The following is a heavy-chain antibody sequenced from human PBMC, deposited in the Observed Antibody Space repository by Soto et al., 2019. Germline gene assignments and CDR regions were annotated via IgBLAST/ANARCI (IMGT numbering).Heavy chain of an antibody. J-gene: IGHJ6*02. V-gene: IGHV3-48*02. Sequence: SGVSLRLSFAASGFTFSSYSMNWVRQAPGKGLEWVSYISSSSSTIYYADSVKGRFTISRDNAKNSLYLQMNSLRDEDTAVYYCARDQPTGYSYGLGWNYYYYGMDVWGQGTTVTVSS. CDR3: ARDQPTGYSYGLGWNYYYYGMDV. CDR1: GFTFSSYS. CDR2: ISSSSSTI. D-gene: IGHD5-18*01.